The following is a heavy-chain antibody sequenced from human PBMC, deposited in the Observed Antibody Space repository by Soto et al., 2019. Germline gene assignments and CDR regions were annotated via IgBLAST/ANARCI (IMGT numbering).Heavy chain of an antibody. Sequence: QVQLQESGPGLMKPSQTLSLTCTVSGDSIKRDDYYWSWIRQPPGKGLEWIGYILYSGTTYYNPSLKGRLMIPLDTSKNQSSVNLTSMTAADTAVYYCARDGGPLYYGMDFWGQGTTVTVSS. J-gene: IGHJ6*02. D-gene: IGHD3-10*01. CDR3: ARDGGPLYYGMDF. CDR1: GDSIKRDDYY. V-gene: IGHV4-30-4*01. CDR2: ILYSGTT.